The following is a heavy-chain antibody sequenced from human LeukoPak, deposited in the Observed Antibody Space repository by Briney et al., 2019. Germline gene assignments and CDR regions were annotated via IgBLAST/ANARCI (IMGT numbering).Heavy chain of an antibody. CDR2: ISGDGGST. CDR1: GFTFDDYA. V-gene: IGHV3-43*02. J-gene: IGHJ3*02. CDR3: AKDKGVDYGDFDAFDI. D-gene: IGHD4-17*01. Sequence: PGGSLRLSCAASGFTFDDYAMHWVRQAPGKGLEWVSVISGDGGSTYYADSVKGRFTISRDNSKNSLYLQMNSLRTEDTALYYCAKDKGVDYGDFDAFDIWGQGTMVTVSS.